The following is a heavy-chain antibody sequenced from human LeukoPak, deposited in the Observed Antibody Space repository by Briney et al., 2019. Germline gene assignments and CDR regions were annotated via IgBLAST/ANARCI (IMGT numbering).Heavy chain of an antibody. V-gene: IGHV1-69*15. CDR3: ARDLGYGSGSYFPNWFDP. Sequence: SVKVSCKASGGTFSSYAISWVRQAPGQGLEWMGRIIPIFGIANYAQKFQGRVTITADESTSTAYMELSSLRSEDTAVYYCARDLGYGSGSYFPNWFDPWGQGTLVTVSS. CDR1: GGTFSSYA. CDR2: IIPIFGIA. J-gene: IGHJ5*02. D-gene: IGHD3-10*01.